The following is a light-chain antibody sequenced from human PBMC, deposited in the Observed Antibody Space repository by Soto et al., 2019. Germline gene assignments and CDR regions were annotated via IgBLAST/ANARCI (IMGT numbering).Light chain of an antibody. CDR2: DVS. CDR1: SSDVGGYNY. J-gene: IGLJ2*01. V-gene: IGLV2-14*01. Sequence: QSALTQPASVSGSPGHSITISCTGTSSDVGGYNYVSWYQQHPGKAPKLMIYDVSHRPSGVSNRFSGSKSGNTASLTISGLQAEYEADYYCSSYTSSSTLVVFGGGTKVTVL. CDR3: SSYTSSSTLVV.